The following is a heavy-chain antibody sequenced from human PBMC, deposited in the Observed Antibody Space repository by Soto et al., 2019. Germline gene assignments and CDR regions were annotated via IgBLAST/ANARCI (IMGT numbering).Heavy chain of an antibody. J-gene: IGHJ4*02. D-gene: IGHD1-1*01. CDR2: IKSNADGGTI. CDR3: TTTGTIDY. Sequence: PGGSLRLSCAASGFTFSNAWMSWIRQAPGKGLEWVGRIKSNADGGTIYYAAPVKGRFTISRDDSKNMVYLQMNSLKSEDTAVYYCTTTGTIDYWGQGTLVTVS. V-gene: IGHV3-15*01. CDR1: GFTFSNAW.